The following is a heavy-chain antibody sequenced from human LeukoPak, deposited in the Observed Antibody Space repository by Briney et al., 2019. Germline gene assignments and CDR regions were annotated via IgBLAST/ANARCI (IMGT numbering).Heavy chain of an antibody. J-gene: IGHJ5*02. D-gene: IGHD3-10*01. CDR1: GYTFTGYY. CDR2: INPDSGGT. V-gene: IGHV1-2*02. CDR3: ARVREYYGSGGWFDP. Sequence: ASVKVSCKASGYTFTGYYVNWVRQAPGQGLEWIVWINPDSGGTNYAQKFQGRVTMTRDTSISTAYMELSRLRSDDTAVYYCARVREYYGSGGWFDPWGQGTLVTVSS.